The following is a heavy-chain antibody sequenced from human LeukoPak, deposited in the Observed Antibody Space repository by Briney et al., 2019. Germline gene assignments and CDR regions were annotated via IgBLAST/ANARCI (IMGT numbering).Heavy chain of an antibody. D-gene: IGHD5-18*01. CDR3: ARVDTAMVAIDY. CDR2: ISGGVDNT. J-gene: IGHJ4*02. Sequence: GGSLRLSCAVSGFSLSSNAMSWVRQAPGKGLEWVSAISGGVDNTFYADSVKGRFTISRDNSKNTLCLQMNSLRAEDTAVYYCARVDTAMVAIDYWGQGTLVTVSS. V-gene: IGHV3-23*01. CDR1: GFSLSSNA.